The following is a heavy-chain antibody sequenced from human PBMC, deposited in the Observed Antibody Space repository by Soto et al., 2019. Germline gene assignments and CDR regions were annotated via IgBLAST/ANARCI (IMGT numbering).Heavy chain of an antibody. D-gene: IGHD5-18*01. Sequence: QVQLVQSGAEVKKPGSSVKVSCKASGGTFSSYAISWVRQAPGQGLEWMGGIIPIFGTANYAQKFQGRVTITADESTSTAYMELSSLRSEDTAVYYCARTLEAAMVTDPGVYYYGMDVWGQGTTVTVSS. CDR1: GGTFSSYA. CDR2: IIPIFGTA. V-gene: IGHV1-69*12. J-gene: IGHJ6*02. CDR3: ARTLEAAMVTDPGVYYYGMDV.